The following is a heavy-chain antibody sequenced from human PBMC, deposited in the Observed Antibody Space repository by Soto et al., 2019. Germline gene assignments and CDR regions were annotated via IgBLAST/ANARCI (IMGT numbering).Heavy chain of an antibody. V-gene: IGHV3-53*04. CDR3: ARVVYGDYGYYYYYMDV. Sequence: GGSLRLSCAASGCTVISNYMSWVRQAPGKGLEWVSVIYSGGSTYYADSVKGRFTISRHNSKNTLYLQMNSLRAEDTAVYYCARVVYGDYGYYYYYMDVWGKGTTVTV. CDR2: IYSGGST. D-gene: IGHD4-17*01. CDR1: GCTVISNY. J-gene: IGHJ6*03.